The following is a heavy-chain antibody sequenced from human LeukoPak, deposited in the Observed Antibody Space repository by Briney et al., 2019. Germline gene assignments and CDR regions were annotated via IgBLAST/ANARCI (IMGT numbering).Heavy chain of an antibody. V-gene: IGHV3-7*01. Sequence: GGSLRLSCAASGFTFSSYWMSWVRQAPGKGLEWVAYIKHDGSAKNYVDSVKGRFTTSRDNAKNSLYLQMSSLRAEDTAMYYCARDYFKDYWGQGTLVTVSS. CDR2: IKHDGSAK. D-gene: IGHD2/OR15-2a*01. CDR1: GFTFSSYW. CDR3: ARDYFKDY. J-gene: IGHJ4*02.